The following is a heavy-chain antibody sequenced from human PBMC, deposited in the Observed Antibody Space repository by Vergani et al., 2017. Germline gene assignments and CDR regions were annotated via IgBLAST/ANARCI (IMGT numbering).Heavy chain of an antibody. D-gene: IGHD3-3*01. Sequence: EVQLLESGGGLVQPGGSLRLSCAASGFNFSSYAMSWVRQAPGKGLEWVSAISGSGGRTYYADSVKGRFTISRDNSKNTLYLQMNSLRAEDTAVYYCAKSGIWSGYHHFDYWGQGTLVTVAS. CDR1: GFNFSSYA. V-gene: IGHV3-23*01. CDR3: AKSGIWSGYHHFDY. J-gene: IGHJ4*02. CDR2: ISGSGGRT.